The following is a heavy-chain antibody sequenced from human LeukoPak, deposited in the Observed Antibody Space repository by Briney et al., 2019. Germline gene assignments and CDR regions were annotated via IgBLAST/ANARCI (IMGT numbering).Heavy chain of an antibody. Sequence: GGSLRLSCSASGFTVSGTHMSWVRQAPGKGLEWVSATYTGGTTYYADSVTGRFTVSRDTSRNTLFLHMNSLRAEDTAVYYCAKDEATSGGGLASWGQGTLVIVSS. D-gene: IGHD3-16*01. J-gene: IGHJ5*01. CDR1: GFTVSGTH. V-gene: IGHV3-53*01. CDR3: AKDEATSGGGLAS. CDR2: TYTGGTT.